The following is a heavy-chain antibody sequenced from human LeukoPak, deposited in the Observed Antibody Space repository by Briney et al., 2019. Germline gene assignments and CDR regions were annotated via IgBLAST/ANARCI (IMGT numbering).Heavy chain of an antibody. CDR2: ISVYNGNT. Sequence: ASVKVSCKASGYAFTNYAISWVRQAPGQGLDWMGWISVYNGNTDYAQKLQGRVTMTADTSTTTAYMELRSLRSDDTAVYYCARGYCSSATCRHFDYWGQGALVTVSS. V-gene: IGHV1-18*01. CDR3: ARGYCSSATCRHFDY. CDR1: GYAFTNYA. D-gene: IGHD2-2*01. J-gene: IGHJ4*02.